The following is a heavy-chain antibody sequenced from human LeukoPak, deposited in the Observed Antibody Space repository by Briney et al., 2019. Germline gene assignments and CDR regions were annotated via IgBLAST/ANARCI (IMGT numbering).Heavy chain of an antibody. CDR1: GGTFSSYA. J-gene: IGHJ3*02. CDR2: IIPIFGTA. D-gene: IGHD5-24*01. CDR3: ARGGRGEEMATINAFGI. V-gene: IGHV1-69*05. Sequence: ASVKVSCKASGGTFSSYAISWVRQAPGQGLEWMGRIIPIFGTANYAQKFQGRVTITTDESTSTAYMELSSLRSEDTAVYYCARGGRGEEMATINAFGIWGQGTMVTVSS.